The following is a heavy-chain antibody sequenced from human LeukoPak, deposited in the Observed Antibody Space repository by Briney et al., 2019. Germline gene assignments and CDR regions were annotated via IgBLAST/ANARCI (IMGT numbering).Heavy chain of an antibody. D-gene: IGHD2-8*01. J-gene: IGHJ3*02. V-gene: IGHV3-30*04. CDR2: ISYDGSNK. CDR1: GFTFSSYA. CDR3: ARGAGVFDI. Sequence: GGSLRLSCAASGFTFSSYAMHWVRQAPGKGLEWVAVISYDGSNKYYADSVKGRFTISRDNSKNTLYLQMNSLRAEDTAVYYCARGAGVFDIWGQGTMVTVSS.